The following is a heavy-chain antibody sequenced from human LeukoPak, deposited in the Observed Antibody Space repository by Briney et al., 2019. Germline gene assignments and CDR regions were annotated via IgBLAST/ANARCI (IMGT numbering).Heavy chain of an antibody. V-gene: IGHV4-34*01. Sequence: SETLSLTCAVYGGSFSGYYWSWIRQPPGKGLEWIGEINHSGSTNYHPSLQSRVTILVDASKNHFSLRLRSVTAADTAMYYCARGQTDLDYWGRGTLVTVSS. D-gene: IGHD1-14*01. CDR1: GGSFSGYY. CDR2: INHSGST. CDR3: ARGQTDLDY. J-gene: IGHJ4*02.